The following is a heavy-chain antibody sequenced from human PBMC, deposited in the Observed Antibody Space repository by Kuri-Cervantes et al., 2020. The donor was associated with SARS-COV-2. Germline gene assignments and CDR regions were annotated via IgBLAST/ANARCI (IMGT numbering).Heavy chain of an antibody. J-gene: IGHJ4*02. CDR2: ISSGSDYI. CDR1: GFTVSANY. V-gene: IGHV3-21*01. D-gene: IGHD2-15*01. Sequence: LSLTCAASGFTVSANYMTWVRQAPGMGLEWVSSISSGSDYIYYADSVKGRFTVSRDNAENSLYLQMNSLGVGDTAVYYCGRHRGYCSGGGCYSTGFSFDYWGQGALVTVSS. CDR3: GRHRGYCSGGGCYSTGFSFDY.